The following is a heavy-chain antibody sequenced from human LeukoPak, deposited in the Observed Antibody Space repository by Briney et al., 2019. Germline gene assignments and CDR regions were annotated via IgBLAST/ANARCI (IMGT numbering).Heavy chain of an antibody. Sequence: SETLSLTCTVSGYSISSGYFWGWIRQPPGKGLEWIGSFYHSGITYYNPSLKSRVTISVDTSKNQFSLKLSSVTAADTAVYYCARLNATYDAFDIWGQGTMVTVSS. CDR1: GYSISSGYF. V-gene: IGHV4-38-2*02. J-gene: IGHJ3*02. D-gene: IGHD1-26*01. CDR2: FYHSGIT. CDR3: ARLNATYDAFDI.